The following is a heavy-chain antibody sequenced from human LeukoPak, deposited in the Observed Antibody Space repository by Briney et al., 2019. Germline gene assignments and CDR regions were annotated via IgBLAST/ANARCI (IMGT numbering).Heavy chain of an antibody. CDR3: ARLTVRGVLGY. CDR1: GGSFSGYY. V-gene: IGHV4-34*01. D-gene: IGHD3-10*01. CDR2: INHSGST. Sequence: SETLSLTCAVYGGSFSGYYWSWIRQPPGKGLEWIGEINHSGSTNYNPSLKSRVTISVDTSKNQFSLKLSSVTAADTAVYYCARLTVRGVLGYWGQGTLVTVSS. J-gene: IGHJ4*02.